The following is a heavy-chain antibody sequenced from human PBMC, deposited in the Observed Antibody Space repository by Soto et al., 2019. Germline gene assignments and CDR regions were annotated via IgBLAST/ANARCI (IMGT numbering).Heavy chain of an antibody. Sequence: ASVKVSCKASGYTFTSHWMHWVRQAPGQGLEWMAVIHPTGDNVIYAQKFQGRVTMTRDTSTNTDYMEMSSLRSEDTAVYYCARDNSESRTSWWVDLWG. CDR1: GYTFTSHW. CDR2: IHPTGDNV. CDR3: ARDNSESRTSWWVDL. J-gene: IGHJ5*02. D-gene: IGHD2-8*01. V-gene: IGHV1-46*03.